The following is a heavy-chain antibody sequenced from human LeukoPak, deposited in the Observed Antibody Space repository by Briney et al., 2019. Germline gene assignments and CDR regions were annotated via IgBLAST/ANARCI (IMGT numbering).Heavy chain of an antibody. D-gene: IGHD1-7*01. CDR2: INPNSGDT. Sequence: ASVKVSCTASGYTFTAYYVHWVRQAPGQGLEWMGWINPNSGDTSSAQKFQGRVTMTRDTSISTVYMELSSLRSDDTAVYYCARDYIDPGNYTPLGYGGQGTLVTVSS. CDR3: ARDYIDPGNYTPLGY. CDR1: GYTFTAYY. V-gene: IGHV1-2*02. J-gene: IGHJ4*02.